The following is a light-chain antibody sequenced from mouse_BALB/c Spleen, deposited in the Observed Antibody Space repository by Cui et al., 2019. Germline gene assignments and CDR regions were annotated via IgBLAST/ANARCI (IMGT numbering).Light chain of an antibody. CDR3: HQWSSYPWT. CDR2: STS. J-gene: IGKJ1*01. V-gene: IGKV4-80*01. CDR1: SSVSY. Sequence: QIALTQSPAVMFASLGEEISLTCSASSSVSYMHWYQQKSGTSPKLLIYSTSNLASGVPSRFSGSGSGTFYSLTISSVEAEDAADYYCHQWSSYPWTFGGGTKLEIK.